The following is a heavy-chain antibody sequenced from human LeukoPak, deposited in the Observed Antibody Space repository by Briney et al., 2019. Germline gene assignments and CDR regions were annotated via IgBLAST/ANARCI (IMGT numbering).Heavy chain of an antibody. CDR3: ARGVVTAIRAPSYFDY. D-gene: IGHD2-21*02. V-gene: IGHV1-46*01. J-gene: IGHJ4*02. CDR1: GYIFTNHY. CDR2: INPSGGST. Sequence: ASVKVSCKSSGYIFTNHYMHWVRQAPGQGLEWMGIINPSGGSTSYAQKFQGRVTMTRDMSTSTVYMELSSLRSEDTAVYYCARGVVTAIRAPSYFDYWGQGTLVTVSS.